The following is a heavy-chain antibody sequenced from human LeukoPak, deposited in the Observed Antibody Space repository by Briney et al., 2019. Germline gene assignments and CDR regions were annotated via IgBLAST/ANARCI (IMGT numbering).Heavy chain of an antibody. D-gene: IGHD3-10*01. Sequence: ASVKVSCKASGYSFTADFIHWVRQAPGQGLEWMGWISPNSGGTNYAQNFQGRVTMTRDTSISTVYMELSRLRSDDTAVYYCARDSGDYYGSGSNFDYWGQGTLVTVSS. CDR1: GYSFTADF. J-gene: IGHJ4*02. CDR2: ISPNSGGT. CDR3: ARDSGDYYGSGSNFDY. V-gene: IGHV1-2*02.